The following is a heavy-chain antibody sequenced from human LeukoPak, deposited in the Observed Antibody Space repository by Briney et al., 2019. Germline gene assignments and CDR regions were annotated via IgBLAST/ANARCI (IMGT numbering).Heavy chain of an antibody. CDR2: IKQDGSEK. J-gene: IGHJ4*02. CDR1: GFTFSSYW. CDR3: ARDILSPYYYDSSGHGDC. V-gene: IGHV3-7*01. D-gene: IGHD3-22*01. Sequence: PGGSLRLSCAASGFTFSSYWMSWVRQAPGKGLEWVANIKQDGSEKYYVDSVKGRFTISRDNAKNSLYLQMNSLRAEDTAVYYCARDILSPYYYDSSGHGDCWGQGTLVTVSS.